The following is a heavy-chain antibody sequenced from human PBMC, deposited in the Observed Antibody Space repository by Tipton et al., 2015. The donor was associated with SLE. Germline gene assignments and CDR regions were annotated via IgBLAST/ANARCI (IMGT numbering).Heavy chain of an antibody. J-gene: IGHJ6*02. CDR2: ISAYNGNT. Sequence: QSGAEVKKPGASVKVSCKASGYTFTSYGISWVRQAPGQGLEWMGWISAYNGNTNYAQKLQGRVTMTTDTSTNTAYMELRSLRSDDTAVYYCAMRVVSLYFCCMYVWGQRTTVSVSS. CDR3: AMRVVSLYFCCMYV. D-gene: IGHD3-3*01. CDR1: GYTFTSYG. V-gene: IGHV1-18*01.